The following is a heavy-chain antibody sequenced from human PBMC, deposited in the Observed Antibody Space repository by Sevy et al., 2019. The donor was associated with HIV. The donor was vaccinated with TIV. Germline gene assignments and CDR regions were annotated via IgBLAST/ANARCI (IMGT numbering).Heavy chain of an antibody. V-gene: IGHV3-66*01. Sequence: GGSLRLSCVVSGFDIRSNYMSWVRQAPGKGLEWVSHIYAGGTAYYADSVKGSFTFSRDDSKNTGSLQMRSLRVEDSAVYYCANEYCDRACGFVDYWGQGITVTVSS. CDR2: IYAGGTA. J-gene: IGHJ4*02. D-gene: IGHD2-21*01. CDR3: ANEYCDRACGFVDY. CDR1: GFDIRSNY.